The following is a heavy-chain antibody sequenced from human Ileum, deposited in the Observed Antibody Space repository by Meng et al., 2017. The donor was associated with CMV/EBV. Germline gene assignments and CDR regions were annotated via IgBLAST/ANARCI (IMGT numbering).Heavy chain of an antibody. D-gene: IGHD1-14*01. Sequence: QGQLQQWGAGLLKPSETLSLTCAVYGGSFSDYYWSWIRQPPGRGLEWVGEINHSGTTNYNPSLKSRVTISVDTSKNQFSLKLTSVTAADMAVYFCATDPGGYWGQGTLVTVSS. CDR2: INHSGTT. V-gene: IGHV4-34*01. J-gene: IGHJ4*02. CDR3: ATDPGGY. CDR1: GGSFSDYY.